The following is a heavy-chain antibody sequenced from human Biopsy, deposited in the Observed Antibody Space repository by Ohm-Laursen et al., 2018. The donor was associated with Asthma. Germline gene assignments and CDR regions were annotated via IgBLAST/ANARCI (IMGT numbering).Heavy chain of an antibody. V-gene: IGHV1-69*13. CDR2: INSVFGTT. CDR3: ARKAGSCISRTCDSLDF. CDR1: GGTFNTSV. D-gene: IGHD2-2*01. Sequence: GASVTASCKSLGGTFNTSVIGWVRQAPGPGLEWLGGINSVFGTTTYPQKFQDRVTITADDSTSTVYMELSSLRSEDTAVYYCARKAGSCISRTCDSLDFWGQGTLVTGSS. J-gene: IGHJ4*02.